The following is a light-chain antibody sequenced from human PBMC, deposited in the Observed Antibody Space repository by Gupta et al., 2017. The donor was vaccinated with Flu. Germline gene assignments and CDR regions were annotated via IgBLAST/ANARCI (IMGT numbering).Light chain of an antibody. CDR3: MQALQSPLT. CDR1: QSLLYSNGYNY. J-gene: IGKJ1*01. CDR2: LGS. V-gene: IGKV2-28*01. Sequence: ISCRSSQSLLYSNGYNYLEWYLQKPGQSPQLLIFLGSNRASGVPDRFSGSGSGTDFTLKISRVEAEDVGVFYCMQALQSPLTFGQGTKVEIK.